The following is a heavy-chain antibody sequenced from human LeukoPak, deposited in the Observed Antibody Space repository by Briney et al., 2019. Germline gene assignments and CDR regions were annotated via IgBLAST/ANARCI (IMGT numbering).Heavy chain of an antibody. CDR2: INSDGSST. CDR3: ARDSGNDYGDYVDY. CDR1: GFTFSSYW. Sequence: PGGSLRLSCAASGFTFSSYWMHWVRQAPGKGLVWVSRINSDGSSTSYADSVKGRFTISRDNAKNTLYLQMNSLRAEDTAVYYCARDSGNDYGDYVDYWGQGTLVTVPS. D-gene: IGHD4-17*01. V-gene: IGHV3-74*01. J-gene: IGHJ4*02.